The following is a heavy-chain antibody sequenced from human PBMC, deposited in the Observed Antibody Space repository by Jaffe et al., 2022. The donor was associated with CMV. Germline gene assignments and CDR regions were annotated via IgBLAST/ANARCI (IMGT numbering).Heavy chain of an antibody. J-gene: IGHJ6*03. CDR1: GFTFSSYA. V-gene: IGHV3-23*04. Sequence: EVQLVESGGGLVQPGGSLRLSCAASGFTFSSYAMSWVRQAPGKGLEWVSAISGSGGSTYYADSVKGRFTISRDNSKNTLYLQMNSLRAEDTAVYYCAKGGAAASYYYYYYMDVWGKGTTVTVSS. CDR2: ISGSGGST. D-gene: IGHD6-13*01. CDR3: AKGGAAASYYYYYYMDV.